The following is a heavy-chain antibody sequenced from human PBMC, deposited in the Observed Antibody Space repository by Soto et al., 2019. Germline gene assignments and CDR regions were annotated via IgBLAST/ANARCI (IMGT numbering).Heavy chain of an antibody. Sequence: PSETLSLACAVYGGCVSGYDGSGFRQPPGKGLEWIGEINHSGSTNYNPSLKSRVTISVDTSKNQFSLKLSSVTAADTAVYYCARGLYYYDSSVRHWGQGTLVTVSS. V-gene: IGHV4-34*01. D-gene: IGHD3-22*01. CDR1: GGCVSGYD. CDR2: INHSGST. CDR3: ARGLYYYDSSVRH. J-gene: IGHJ4*02.